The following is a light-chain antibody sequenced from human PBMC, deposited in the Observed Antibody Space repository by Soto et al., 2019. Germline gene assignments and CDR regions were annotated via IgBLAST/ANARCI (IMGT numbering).Light chain of an antibody. V-gene: IGKV1-5*03. Sequence: DIQMTQSPSTLSASVGDRVTITCRASQSIGNWLVWYQQKPGTAPKLLIFAASDLETEVPSRFSGSGVGTEFTLTINSLQADDFAIYYCQQYNNYPFTFGQGTKLEI. CDR2: AAS. J-gene: IGKJ2*01. CDR1: QSIGNW. CDR3: QQYNNYPFT.